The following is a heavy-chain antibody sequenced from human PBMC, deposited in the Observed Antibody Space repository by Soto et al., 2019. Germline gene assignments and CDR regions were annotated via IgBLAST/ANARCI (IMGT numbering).Heavy chain of an antibody. CDR1: GGSFSGYY. D-gene: IGHD2-8*01. V-gene: IGHV4-34*01. Sequence: SSETLSLTCAVYGGSFSGYYWSWIRQPPGKGLEWIGEINHSGSTNYNPSLKSRVTISVDTSKNQFSLKLSSVTAADTAVYYCARILYGYYYYGMDVWGQGTTVTVSS. CDR3: ARILYGYYYYGMDV. CDR2: INHSGST. J-gene: IGHJ6*02.